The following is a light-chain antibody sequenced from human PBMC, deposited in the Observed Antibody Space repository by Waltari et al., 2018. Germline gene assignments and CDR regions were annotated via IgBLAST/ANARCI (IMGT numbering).Light chain of an antibody. Sequence: QTVVTQGPSLTVSPGGTVPPTRGSSTGEHTSGYYPNWFQQNTGQAPRALIYRTSNTHLCTPARFSGSLLGGKAALTLSGVQPEDEAEYYCLLYYGGAYVFGTGTKVTVL. V-gene: IGLV7-43*01. CDR3: LLYYGGAYV. J-gene: IGLJ1*01. CDR2: RTS. CDR1: TGEHTSGYY.